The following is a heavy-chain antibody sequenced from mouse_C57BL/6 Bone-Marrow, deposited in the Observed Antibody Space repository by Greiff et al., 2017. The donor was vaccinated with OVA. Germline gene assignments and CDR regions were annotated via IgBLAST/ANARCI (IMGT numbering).Heavy chain of an antibody. CDR2: IYPGDGDT. Sequence: VQLQQSGAEPVKPGASGKISCKASGYAFSSYWMNWVKQRPGKGLEWIGQIYPGDGDTNYNGKFKGKATLTADKSSSTAYMQLSSLTSEDSAVYFCANYYGSSLYYYAMDYWGQGTSVTVSS. CDR3: ANYYGSSLYYYAMDY. D-gene: IGHD1-1*01. J-gene: IGHJ4*01. V-gene: IGHV1-80*01. CDR1: GYAFSSYW.